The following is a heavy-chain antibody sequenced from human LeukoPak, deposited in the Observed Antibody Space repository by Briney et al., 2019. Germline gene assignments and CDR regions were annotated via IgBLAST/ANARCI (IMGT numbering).Heavy chain of an antibody. CDR1: GYTFTGYW. V-gene: IGHV5-51*01. D-gene: IGHD2-2*01. CDR3: ARLCIVVVPAAKVNWFDP. Sequence: ASVKVSCKASGYTFTGYWIGWVRQMPGKGLEWMGIIYPGDSDTRYSPSFQGQVTISADKSISTAYLQWSSLKASDTAMYYCARLCIVVVPAAKVNWFDPWGQGTLVTVSS. CDR2: IYPGDSDT. J-gene: IGHJ5*02.